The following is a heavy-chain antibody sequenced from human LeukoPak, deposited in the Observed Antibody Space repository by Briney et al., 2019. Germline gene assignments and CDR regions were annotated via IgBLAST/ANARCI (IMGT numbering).Heavy chain of an antibody. CDR2: IRYDGSNK. D-gene: IGHD6-13*01. Sequence: GGSLRLSCAASGFTFSSYGMHWVRQAPGKGLEWVAFIRYDGSNKYYADSVKGRFTISRDNSKNTLYLQMNSLRAEDTAVYYCARSGLGYSSSWTHFDYWGQGTLVTVSS. V-gene: IGHV3-30*02. CDR1: GFTFSSYG. CDR3: ARSGLGYSSSWTHFDY. J-gene: IGHJ4*02.